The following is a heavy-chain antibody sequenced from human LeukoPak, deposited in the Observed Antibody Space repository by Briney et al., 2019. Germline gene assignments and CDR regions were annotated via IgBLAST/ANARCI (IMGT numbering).Heavy chain of an antibody. CDR2: INSDGSST. CDR1: GFTFSSYW. Sequence: GGSLRLSCAASGFTFSSYWMHWVRQAPGKGLVWVSRINSDGSSTSYADSVKGRFTISRDNAKNTLYLQMNSLRAEDTAVYYCVRDSHGDYVDFDYWGQGTLVTVSS. V-gene: IGHV3-74*01. CDR3: VRDSHGDYVDFDY. D-gene: IGHD4-17*01. J-gene: IGHJ4*02.